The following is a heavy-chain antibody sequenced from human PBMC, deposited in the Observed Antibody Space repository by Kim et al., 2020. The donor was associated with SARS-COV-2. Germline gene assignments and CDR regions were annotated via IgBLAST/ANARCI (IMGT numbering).Heavy chain of an antibody. CDR2: TFPNGTK. Sequence: GGSMRLSCAASGFTFSNSIMHWVRQAPGRGLEWVAVTFPNGTKNHAASVKGRFTISRDNSKNTLYLQMDTLRSEDTALYYCIKEDGGWRDAGFDFWGQGTLVTVSS. CDR1: GFTFSNSI. V-gene: IGHV3-30*18. J-gene: IGHJ4*02. D-gene: IGHD3-16*01. CDR3: IKEDGGWRDAGFDF.